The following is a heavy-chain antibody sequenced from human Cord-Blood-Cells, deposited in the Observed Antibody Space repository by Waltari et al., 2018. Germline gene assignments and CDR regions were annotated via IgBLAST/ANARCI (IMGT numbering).Heavy chain of an antibody. CDR1: GGSISSSSYY. V-gene: IGHV4-39*01. D-gene: IGHD6-6*01. Sequence: QLQLQESGPGLVKPSETLSLTCTVSGGSISSSSYYWGWIRQPPGKGLEWIGSIYYSVSTYSNPSLKSRVTISVDTSKNQFSLKLSSVTAADTAVYYCARRQGSIAARPPGAFDIWGQGTMVTVSS. CDR3: ARRQGSIAARPPGAFDI. J-gene: IGHJ3*02. CDR2: IYYSVST.